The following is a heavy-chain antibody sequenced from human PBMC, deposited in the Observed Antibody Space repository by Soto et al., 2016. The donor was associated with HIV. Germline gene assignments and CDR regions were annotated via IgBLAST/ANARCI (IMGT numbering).Heavy chain of an antibody. CDR3: ARVTQHTMAREFDL. CDR2: ISAYNGNT. J-gene: IGHJ2*01. V-gene: IGHV1-18*04. CDR1: GYTFFRYG. Sequence: QVQLVQSGPEVKRPGASVKVSCKASGYTFFRYGFSWVRQAPGQGLEWMGWISAYNGNTNYAQKLQGRVTMTTDTSTSTAYMELRSLRSDDTAVYYCARVTQHTMAREFDLWGRGTLVTVSS. D-gene: IGHD3-10*01.